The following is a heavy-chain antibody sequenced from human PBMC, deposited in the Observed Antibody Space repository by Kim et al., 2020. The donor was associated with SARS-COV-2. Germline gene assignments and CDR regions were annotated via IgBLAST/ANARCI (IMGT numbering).Heavy chain of an antibody. Sequence: SETLSLTCTVSGGSISSYYWSWIRQPPGKGLEWIGYIYYTGSTNYNPSLTSRVTISLDTSRNQFSLKLSYVTAADTAVYYCARAVAALVDYWGPGTLGT. CDR1: GGSISSYY. CDR3: ARAVAALVDY. D-gene: IGHD2-15*01. V-gene: IGHV4-59*13. J-gene: IGHJ4*02. CDR2: IYYTGST.